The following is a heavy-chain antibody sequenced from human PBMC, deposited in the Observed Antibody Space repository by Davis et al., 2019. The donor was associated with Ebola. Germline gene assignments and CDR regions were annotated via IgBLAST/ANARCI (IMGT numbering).Heavy chain of an antibody. CDR2: ISYDGSNK. D-gene: IGHD6-19*01. J-gene: IGHJ4*02. CDR3: ARVAGYSSGWGDY. Sequence: GGSLRLSCAASGFNFRNFGMHWVRQAPGKGLEWVAVISYDGSNKYYADSVKGRFTISRDNSKNTLYLQMNSLRAEDTAVYYCARVAGYSSGWGDYWGQGTLVTVSS. CDR1: GFNFRNFG. V-gene: IGHV3-30*03.